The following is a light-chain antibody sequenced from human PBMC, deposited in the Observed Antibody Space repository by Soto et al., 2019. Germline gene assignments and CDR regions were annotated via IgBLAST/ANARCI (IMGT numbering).Light chain of an antibody. CDR2: DNN. V-gene: IGLV1-51*01. J-gene: IGLJ2*01. Sequence: QSVLTQPPSVSAAPGQKVTISCSGSSSNIGNNYVSWYQPLPGTAPKLLIYDNNKRPSGIPDRFSGSKSGTSATLGITGLQTGDEADYYCGTWDSSLSAPRVVFGGGTKLTVL. CDR1: SSNIGNNY. CDR3: GTWDSSLSAPRVV.